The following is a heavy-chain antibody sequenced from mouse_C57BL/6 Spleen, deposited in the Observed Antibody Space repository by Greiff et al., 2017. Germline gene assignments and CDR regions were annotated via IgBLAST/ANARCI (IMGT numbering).Heavy chain of an antibody. CDR1: GFTFSDYG. D-gene: IGHD2-4*01. J-gene: IGHJ2*01. Sequence: EVHLVESGGGLVKPGGSLKLSCAASGFTFSDYGMHWVRQAPEKGLEWVAYISSGSSTIYYADTVKGRFTISRDNAKNTLFLQMTSLRSEDTAMYYCAREDYDYDDGFDYWGQGTTLTVSS. CDR2: ISSGSSTI. CDR3: AREDYDYDDGFDY. V-gene: IGHV5-17*01.